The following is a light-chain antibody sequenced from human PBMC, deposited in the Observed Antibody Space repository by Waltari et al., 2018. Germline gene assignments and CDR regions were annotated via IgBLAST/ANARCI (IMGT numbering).Light chain of an antibody. CDR2: DVN. CDR3: NSYTGGISWV. V-gene: IGLV2-14*03. J-gene: IGLJ1*01. CDR1: SSDIGYYNY. Sequence: QSALTQPASVSGSPGQPITISRSGTSSDIGYYNYVSWYQLHPGRAPRLMAYDVNKRPSGVSNRFSASKSGNTASLTISGLQAEDEAHYYCNSYTGGISWVFGTGTKVTVL.